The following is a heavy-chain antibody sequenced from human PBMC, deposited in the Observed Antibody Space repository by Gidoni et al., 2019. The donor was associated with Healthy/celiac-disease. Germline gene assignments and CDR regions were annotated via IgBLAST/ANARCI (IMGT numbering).Heavy chain of an antibody. Sequence: EVQLVESGGGLVKPGGSLRLSCAASGFTCSSYSMNWVRQAPGKGLEWVSSISSSSSYIYYADSVKGRFTNSRDNAKNSLYLQMNSLRAEDTAVYYCARADDSSSDRGYGMDVWGQGTTVTVSS. V-gene: IGHV3-21*01. CDR3: ARADDSSSDRGYGMDV. CDR2: ISSSSSYI. CDR1: GFTCSSYS. J-gene: IGHJ6*02. D-gene: IGHD6-6*01.